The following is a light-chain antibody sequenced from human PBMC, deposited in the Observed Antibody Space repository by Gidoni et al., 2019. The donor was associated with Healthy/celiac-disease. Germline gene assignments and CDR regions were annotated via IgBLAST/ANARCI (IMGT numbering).Light chain of an antibody. CDR1: QSVSSSY. Sequence: DILLTQTQGTLSLSPGERATLSCRASQSVSSSYLAWYQQKPGQAPRLLIYGASSRATGIPDRFSGSGSGTDFNLTISRLETEDFAVYYCEQYGSSLITLGQGTRLEIK. CDR3: EQYGSSLIT. J-gene: IGKJ5*01. V-gene: IGKV3-20*01. CDR2: GAS.